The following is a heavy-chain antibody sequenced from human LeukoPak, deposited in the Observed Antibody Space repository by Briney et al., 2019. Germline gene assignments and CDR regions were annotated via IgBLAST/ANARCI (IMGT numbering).Heavy chain of an antibody. J-gene: IGHJ6*03. CDR2: MNPNSGNT. Sequence: ASVKVSCKASGYTCTSYDINWVRQATEQGLEWMGWMNPNSGNTGYAQKFQGRVTMTRNTSISTAYMELSSLRSEDTAVYYCARGVVVVPAAIVHYYYYMDVWGKGTTVTVSS. D-gene: IGHD2-2*01. V-gene: IGHV1-8*01. CDR1: GYTCTSYD. CDR3: ARGVVVVPAAIVHYYYYMDV.